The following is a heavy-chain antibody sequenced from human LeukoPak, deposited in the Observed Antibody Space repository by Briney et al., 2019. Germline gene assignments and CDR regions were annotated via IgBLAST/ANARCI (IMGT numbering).Heavy chain of an antibody. D-gene: IGHD5-18*01. V-gene: IGHV1-69*13. J-gene: IGHJ6*03. CDR1: GGTFSSYA. CDR2: IIPIFGTA. Sequence: ASVKVSCKASGGTFSSYAISWVRQAPGQGLGWMGGIIPIFGTANYAQKFQGRVTITADESTSTAYMELSSLRSEDTAVYYCARGQRGYSYGPLGYYYYCYMDVWGKGTTVTISS. CDR3: ARGQRGYSYGPLGYYYYCYMDV.